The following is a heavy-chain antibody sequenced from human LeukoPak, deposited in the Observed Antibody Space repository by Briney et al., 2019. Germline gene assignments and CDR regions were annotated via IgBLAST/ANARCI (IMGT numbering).Heavy chain of an antibody. V-gene: IGHV1-69*06. D-gene: IGHD4-23*01. CDR2: IIPIFGTA. Sequence: GASVKVSCKASGYTFTSYAISWVRQAPGQGLEWMGGIIPIFGTANYAQKFQGRVTITADKSTSTAYMELSSLRSEDTAVYYCARGRHPHTVVTPNWFDPWGQGTLVTVSS. CDR1: GYTFTSYA. CDR3: ARGRHPHTVVTPNWFDP. J-gene: IGHJ5*02.